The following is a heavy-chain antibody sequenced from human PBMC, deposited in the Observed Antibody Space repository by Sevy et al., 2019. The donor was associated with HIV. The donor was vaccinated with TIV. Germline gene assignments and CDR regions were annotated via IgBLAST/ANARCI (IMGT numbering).Heavy chain of an antibody. Sequence: GGSLRLSCAASGFTFSNYGMHWVRQAPGKGLEWVAFIRFDATIKYYRDSVKGRLTISRDNSKSTLYLQMNSLRAEDKGVYFCAKGLRIVEIPAAIDYQYGLEGWGQGTTVTVSS. CDR3: AKGLRIVEIPAAIDYQYGLEG. CDR2: IRFDATIK. CDR1: GFTFSNYG. D-gene: IGHD2-2*01. V-gene: IGHV3-30*02. J-gene: IGHJ6*02.